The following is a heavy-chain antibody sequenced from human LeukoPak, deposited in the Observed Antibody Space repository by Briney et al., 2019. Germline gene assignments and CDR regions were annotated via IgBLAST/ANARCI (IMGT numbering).Heavy chain of an antibody. D-gene: IGHD6-19*01. CDR1: GGSISSYY. CDR2: IYYSGST. Sequence: PSETLSLTCTVSGGSISSYYWSWIRQPPGKGLEWIGYIYYSGSTNYNPSLKSRVTISVDTSKNQFSLKLSSVTAADTAVYYCARSWIGRAVAGKGEFDYWGQGTLVTVSS. V-gene: IGHV4-59*01. J-gene: IGHJ4*02. CDR3: ARSWIGRAVAGKGEFDY.